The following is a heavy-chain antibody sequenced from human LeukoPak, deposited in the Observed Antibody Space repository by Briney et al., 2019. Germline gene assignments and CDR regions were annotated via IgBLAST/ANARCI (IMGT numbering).Heavy chain of an antibody. Sequence: VASVNVSCLASLGTLRNYAFSWVRQAPGQGLERMGRIIPIFGIANYAQKFQGRVTITADKSTSTAYMELSSLRSDDTAVYYGARGYSGYDSYYGMDVWGQGTTVTVSS. CDR3: ARGYSGYDSYYGMDV. D-gene: IGHD5-12*01. CDR1: LGTLRNYA. V-gene: IGHV1-69*04. CDR2: IIPIFGIA. J-gene: IGHJ6*02.